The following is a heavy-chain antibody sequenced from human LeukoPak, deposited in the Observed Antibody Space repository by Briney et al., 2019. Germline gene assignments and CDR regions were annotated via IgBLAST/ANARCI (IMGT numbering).Heavy chain of an antibody. V-gene: IGHV4-59*01. CDR2: IYYSGST. J-gene: IGHJ5*02. Sequence: SETLSLTCTVSGGSLSSYYWSWIRQPPGKGLEWIGYIYYSGSTNYNPSLKSRVTISVDTSKHQFSLKLSSVTAADTAVYYCARDLGHYPWENWFDPWGQGTLVTVSS. CDR1: GGSLSSYY. D-gene: IGHD1-26*01. CDR3: ARDLGHYPWENWFDP.